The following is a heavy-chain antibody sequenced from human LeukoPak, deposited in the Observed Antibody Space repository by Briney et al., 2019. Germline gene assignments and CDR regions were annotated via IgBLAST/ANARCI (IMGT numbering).Heavy chain of an antibody. J-gene: IGHJ4*02. CDR2: ISSSSSYI. CDR1: GFTFGNYA. Sequence: SGGSLRLSCAASGFTFGNYAMSWVRQAPGKGLEWVSSISSSSSYIYYADSVKGRFTISRDNAKNSLYLQMNSLRAEDTAVYYCARVGYTDSWYSSPPFDYWGQGTLVTVSS. D-gene: IGHD6-13*01. V-gene: IGHV3-21*01. CDR3: ARVGYTDSWYSSPPFDY.